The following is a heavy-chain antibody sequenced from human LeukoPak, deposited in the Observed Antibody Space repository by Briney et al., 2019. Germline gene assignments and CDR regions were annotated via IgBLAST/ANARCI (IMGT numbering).Heavy chain of an antibody. Sequence: PSETLSLTCTISGDFFSGDPFNNNFWNWIRQPAGKGLEWVGRISTTGSTNYNPSLKSRVTMSGDTSKNHFSLQLTSVTAADTAVYYCARGGRAFELSPAHFDFWGQGILVTVSS. CDR3: ARGGRAFELSPAHFDF. V-gene: IGHV4-4*07. D-gene: IGHD3-3*02. CDR1: GDFFSGDPFNNNF. CDR2: ISTTGST. J-gene: IGHJ4*02.